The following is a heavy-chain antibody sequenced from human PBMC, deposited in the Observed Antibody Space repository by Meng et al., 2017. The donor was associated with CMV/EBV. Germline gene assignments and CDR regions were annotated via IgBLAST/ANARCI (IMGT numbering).Heavy chain of an antibody. CDR2: ISSSGSTI. CDR3: ARSSSCYFQTDYYYYGMDV. D-gene: IGHD6-13*01. J-gene: IGHJ6*02. V-gene: IGHV3-48*03. Sequence: GGSLRLSCAASGFTFSSYEMNWVRQAPGKGREGDSYISSSGSTIYYADSMKGRFTISRDNAKNSLYLQMNSLRAEDTAVYYCARSSSCYFQTDYYYYGMDVWGQGTTVTVSS. CDR1: GFTFSSYE.